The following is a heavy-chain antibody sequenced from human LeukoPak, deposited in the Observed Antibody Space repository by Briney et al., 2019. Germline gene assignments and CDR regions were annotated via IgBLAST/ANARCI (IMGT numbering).Heavy chain of an antibody. CDR1: GYTFTGYY. D-gene: IGHD3-22*01. V-gene: IGHV1-2*04. CDR3: ARAAKDSSGYYAPLGAFDI. J-gene: IGHJ3*02. CDR2: INPNSGGT. Sequence: ASVKVSCKASGYTFTGYYMHWVRQAPGQGLEWVGWINPNSGGTNYAQKFQGWVTMTRDTSISTAYMELSRLRSDDTAVYYCARAAKDSSGYYAPLGAFDIWGQGTMVTVSS.